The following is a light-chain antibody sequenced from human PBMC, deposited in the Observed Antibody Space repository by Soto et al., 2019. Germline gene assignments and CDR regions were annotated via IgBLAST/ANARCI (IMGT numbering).Light chain of an antibody. CDR3: QSYDNSLTNVV. CDR2: GNY. J-gene: IGLJ2*01. CDR1: SSNFGAGYD. V-gene: IGLV1-40*01. Sequence: QSVLTQPPSVSGAPGQRVTIFCTGDSSNFGAGYDVQWYQQVPGTAPKLLIFGNYNRPSGVPDRFSGSKSGTSASLAITGLQDEDEADYYCQSYDNSLTNVVFGGGTKLTVL.